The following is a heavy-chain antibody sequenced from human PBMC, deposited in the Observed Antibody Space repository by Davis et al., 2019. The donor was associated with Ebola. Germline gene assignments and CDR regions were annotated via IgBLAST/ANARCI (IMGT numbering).Heavy chain of an antibody. Sequence: GESLKISCAASGFTFSDYYMSWIRQAPGKGLEWVSYISSSGSTIYYADSVKGRFTFSRDNAKNSLYLQMNSLRAEDTAVYYCARGGDSSSWYYYYGMDVWGQGTTVTVSS. CDR3: ARGGDSSSWYYYYGMDV. CDR2: ISSSGSTI. V-gene: IGHV3-11*01. J-gene: IGHJ6*02. CDR1: GFTFSDYY. D-gene: IGHD6-13*01.